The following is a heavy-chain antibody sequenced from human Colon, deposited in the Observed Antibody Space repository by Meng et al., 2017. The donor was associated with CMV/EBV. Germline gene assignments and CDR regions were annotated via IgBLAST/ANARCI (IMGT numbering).Heavy chain of an antibody. Sequence: GESLKISCAASGFTFSSYGMHWVRQAPGKGLEWVSFIRYDGAYKYYADTVKGRFAISRDKSKNTLYLEMNSLRTEYTAMYYCARGPLSIYGVLHYYGLDVWGQGTTVTVSS. V-gene: IGHV3-30*02. CDR3: ARGPLSIYGVLHYYGLDV. CDR1: GFTFSSYG. J-gene: IGHJ6*02. D-gene: IGHD3-3*01. CDR2: IRYDGAYK.